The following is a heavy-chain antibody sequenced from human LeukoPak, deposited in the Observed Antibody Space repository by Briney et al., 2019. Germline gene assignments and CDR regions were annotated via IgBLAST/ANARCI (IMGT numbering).Heavy chain of an antibody. V-gene: IGHV4-59*01. D-gene: IGHD3-22*01. CDR3: ASVQYFESSGIIDY. Sequence: PSETPSLTCTVSGGSISSYYWSWIRQSPGKGLEWIGYVYYSGSTNYSPSLKSRVTISVDTSKNQFSLNLRSVTAADTAVYYCASVQYFESSGIIDYWGQGTLVTVSS. CDR2: VYYSGST. CDR1: GGSISSYY. J-gene: IGHJ4*02.